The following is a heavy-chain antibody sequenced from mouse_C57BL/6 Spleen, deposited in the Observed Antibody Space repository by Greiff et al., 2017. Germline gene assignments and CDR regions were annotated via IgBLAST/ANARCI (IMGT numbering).Heavy chain of an antibody. Sequence: VQLQQSGPELVKPGASVKISCTASGYSFTGYYMNWVKQSPEKSLEWIGAINPSTGGTTYNQKFKAKATLTVDKSSSTAYMQLKSLTSEDAAVYYCARGGSINFDYWGQGTTLTVSS. D-gene: IGHD2-10*02. CDR2: INPSTGGT. CDR1: GYSFTGYY. V-gene: IGHV1-42*01. CDR3: ARGGSINFDY. J-gene: IGHJ2*01.